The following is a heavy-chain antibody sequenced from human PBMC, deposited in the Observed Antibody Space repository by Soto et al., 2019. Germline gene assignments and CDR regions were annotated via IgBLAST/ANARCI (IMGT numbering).Heavy chain of an antibody. Sequence: GSLRLSCAASGFAFSTYGMHWVRQAPGKGLEWVAVIWYDGNNQYYTDSVEGRFTISRDNSHNTLYLQMNSLRAEDTAVYYCARGPGWNASSAPFDYWGQGTLVTVSS. CDR2: IWYDGNNQ. V-gene: IGHV3-33*01. CDR3: ARGPGWNASSAPFDY. J-gene: IGHJ4*02. CDR1: GFAFSTYG. D-gene: IGHD1-1*01.